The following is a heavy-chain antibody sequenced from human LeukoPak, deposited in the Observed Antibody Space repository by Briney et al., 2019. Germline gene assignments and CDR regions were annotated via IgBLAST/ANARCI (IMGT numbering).Heavy chain of an antibody. CDR2: TSYDGSHK. CDR1: GFTFNNYG. J-gene: IGHJ4*02. D-gene: IGHD3-10*01. CDR3: AKDIMVQGVINGSDY. V-gene: IGHV3-30*18. Sequence: GRSLRLSCAASGFTFNNYGMHWVRQAPGKGLEWVAVTSYDGSHKHYADSVKGRFTISRDNSENTLYLQMNSLRTEDTAVYYCAKDIMVQGVINGSDYWGQGTLVTVSS.